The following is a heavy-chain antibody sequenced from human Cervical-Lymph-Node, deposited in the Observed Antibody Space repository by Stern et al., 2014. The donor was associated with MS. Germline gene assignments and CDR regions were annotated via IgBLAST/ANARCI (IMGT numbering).Heavy chain of an antibody. CDR1: GGTFSSYA. CDR2: IIPNFGTA. Sequence: VHLVESGAEVKKPGSSVKVSCKASGGTFSSYAISWVRQAPGQGLERMGGIIPNFGTANYAQKFQGRVTITADESTSTAYMELSSLRSEDTAVYYCARDTVDFWSGYYTYYGMDVWGQGTTVTVSS. V-gene: IGHV1-69*01. J-gene: IGHJ6*02. CDR3: ARDTVDFWSGYYTYYGMDV. D-gene: IGHD3-3*01.